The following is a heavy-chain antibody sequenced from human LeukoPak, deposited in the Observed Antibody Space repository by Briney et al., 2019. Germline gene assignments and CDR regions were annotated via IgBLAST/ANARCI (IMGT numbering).Heavy chain of an antibody. CDR2: IWYDGSNK. V-gene: IGHV3-33*01. J-gene: IGHJ4*02. CDR1: GFTFNNYG. D-gene: IGHD5-12*01. Sequence: GGSLRLSCAASGFTFNNYGMHWVRQAPGKGLEWAAAIWYDGSNKYYTDSVKGRFTISRDNSKNTLYLQMNSLRAEDTAVYYCARDLSQPLRGFDYWGQGTLVTVSS. CDR3: ARDLSQPLRGFDY.